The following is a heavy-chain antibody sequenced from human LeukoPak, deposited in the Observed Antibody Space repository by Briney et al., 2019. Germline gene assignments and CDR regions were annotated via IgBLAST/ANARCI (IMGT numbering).Heavy chain of an antibody. D-gene: IGHD6-19*01. Sequence: GGSLRLSCAASGFTFSSYAMSWVRQAPGKGLEWVSAISGSGGSTYYVDSVKGRFTISRDNSKNTLYLQVNSLRAEDTAVYYCAKDGSGSSGWRLDYWGQGTLVTVSS. CDR1: GFTFSSYA. J-gene: IGHJ4*02. CDR2: ISGSGGST. V-gene: IGHV3-23*01. CDR3: AKDGSGSSGWRLDY.